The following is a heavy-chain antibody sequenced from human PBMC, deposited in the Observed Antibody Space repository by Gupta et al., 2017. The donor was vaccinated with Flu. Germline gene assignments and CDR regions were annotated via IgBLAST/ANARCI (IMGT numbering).Heavy chain of an antibody. Sequence: PGKGLVWVSRIRNDGTMKDYADFVKGRFTVSRDNPRNTVFLEISSLRVDDTGVYFCARGSLVSGRYYHYGLDVWGQGTTVTVSS. CDR3: ARGSLVSGRYYHYGLDV. J-gene: IGHJ6*02. CDR2: IRNDGTMK. D-gene: IGHD3-10*01. V-gene: IGHV3-74*01.